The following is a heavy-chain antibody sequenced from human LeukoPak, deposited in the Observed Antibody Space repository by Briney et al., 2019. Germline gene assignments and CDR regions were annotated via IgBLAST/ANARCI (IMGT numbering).Heavy chain of an antibody. CDR1: GYTFTSYD. V-gene: IGHV1-8*03. D-gene: IGHD5-18*01. Sequence: ASVKVSCKASGYTFTSYDINWVRQATGQGLEWMGWMNPNSGNIGYAQKFQGRVTITRNTSISTAYMELSSLRSEDTAVYYCARVVTDYFDYWGQGTLVTVSS. CDR2: MNPNSGNI. CDR3: ARVVTDYFDY. J-gene: IGHJ4*02.